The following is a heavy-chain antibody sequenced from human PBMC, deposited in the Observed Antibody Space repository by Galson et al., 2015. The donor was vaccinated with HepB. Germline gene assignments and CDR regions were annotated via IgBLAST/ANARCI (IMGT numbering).Heavy chain of an antibody. CDR3: ARVGWRAFDI. Sequence: ETLSLTCTVSGGSISSSSYYWSWIRQPPGKGLEWIGYIYYSGSTNYNPSLKSRVTISVDTSKNQFSLKLSSVTAADTAVYYCARVGWRAFDIWGQETMVTVSS. D-gene: IGHD2-15*01. CDR2: IYYSGST. J-gene: IGHJ3*02. V-gene: IGHV4-61*01. CDR1: GGSISSSSYY.